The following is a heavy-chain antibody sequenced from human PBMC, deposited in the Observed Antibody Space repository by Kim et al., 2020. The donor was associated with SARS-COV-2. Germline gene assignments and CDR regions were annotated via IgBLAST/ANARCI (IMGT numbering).Heavy chain of an antibody. CDR1: GGSISSSSYY. CDR2: IYYSGST. Sequence: SETLSLTCTVSGGSISSSSYYWGWIRQPPGKGLEWIGSIYYSGSTYYNPSLKSRVTISVDTSKNQFSLKLSSVTAADTAVYYCARQGYYDSSGCFDYRGQGTLVTVSS. J-gene: IGHJ4*02. V-gene: IGHV4-39*01. CDR3: ARQGYYDSSGCFDY. D-gene: IGHD3-22*01.